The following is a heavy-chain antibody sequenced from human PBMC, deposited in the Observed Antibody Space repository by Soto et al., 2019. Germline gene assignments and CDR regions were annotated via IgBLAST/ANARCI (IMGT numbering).Heavy chain of an antibody. Sequence: EVQLVESGGGLVKPGGSLRLSCAASGFTFSSYSMNWVRQAPGKGLEWVSSISSSSSYIYYADSVKGRFTISRDNAKNSLYLQMNSLRAEDTAVYYCARYESYYDILTGYYADVPFDYWGQGTLVTVSS. J-gene: IGHJ4*02. D-gene: IGHD3-9*01. CDR1: GFTFSSYS. V-gene: IGHV3-21*01. CDR2: ISSSSSYI. CDR3: ARYESYYDILTGYYADVPFDY.